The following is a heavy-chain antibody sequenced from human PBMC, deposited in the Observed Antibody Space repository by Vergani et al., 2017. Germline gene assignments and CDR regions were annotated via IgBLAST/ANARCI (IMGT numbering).Heavy chain of an antibody. CDR3: SRDRGYCRGGNCPPPGHYGMDV. CDR2: INPNTGGT. J-gene: IGHJ6*02. D-gene: IGHD2-15*01. Sequence: QVLLVQSGAEVKKPGASVKVSCKASGYTFIGYYIHWVRQAPGQGLEWMGWINPNTGGTTYTQKFQGRVTMSRDTSISTAYMEVTRLKSDDTAVYFCSRDRGYCRGGNCPPPGHYGMDVWGQGTAVTVSS. V-gene: IGHV1-2*02. CDR1: GYTFIGYY.